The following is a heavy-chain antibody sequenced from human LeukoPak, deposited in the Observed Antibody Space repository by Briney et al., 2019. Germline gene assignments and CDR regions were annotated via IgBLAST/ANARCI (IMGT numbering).Heavy chain of an antibody. D-gene: IGHD5-12*01. CDR1: GYTFTGYY. J-gene: IGHJ4*02. V-gene: IGHV1-69*13. CDR2: IIPIFGTA. CDR3: ARVGGRRGYSGYDIDY. Sequence: GASVKVSCKASGYTFTGYYIHWVRQAPGQGLEWMGGIIPIFGTANYAQKFQGRVTITADESTSTAYMELSSLRSEDTAVYYCARVGGRRGYSGYDIDYWGQGTLVTVSS.